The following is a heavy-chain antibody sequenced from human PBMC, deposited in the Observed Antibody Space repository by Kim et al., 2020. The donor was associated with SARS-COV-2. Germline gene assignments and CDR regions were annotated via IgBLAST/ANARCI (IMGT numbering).Heavy chain of an antibody. CDR2: IWYDGSNK. J-gene: IGHJ3*02. D-gene: IGHD3-22*01. V-gene: IGHV3-33*08. CDR1: GFTFSSYG. Sequence: GGSLRLSCAASGFTFSSYGMHWVRQAPGKGLEWVAVIWYDGSNKYYADSVKGRFTISRDNSKNTLYLQMNSLRAEDTAVYCCARDVFGYYCDSCGYYFDAFDNWGQGTVITVSS. CDR3: ARDVFGYYCDSCGYYFDAFDN.